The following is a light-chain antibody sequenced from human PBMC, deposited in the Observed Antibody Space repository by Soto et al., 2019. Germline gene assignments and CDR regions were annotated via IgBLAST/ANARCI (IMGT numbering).Light chain of an antibody. Sequence: QSVLTQPASVSGSPGQSITISCTGTSSDVGSYNLVSWYQQHPGKAPKLMIYEGSKRPSGVSNRFSGSKSGDTASLTISGLLAEDEADYYCSSYTRSSNYVFGTGTKVTV. J-gene: IGLJ1*01. CDR3: SSYTRSSNYV. CDR2: EGS. V-gene: IGLV2-14*02. CDR1: SSDVGSYNL.